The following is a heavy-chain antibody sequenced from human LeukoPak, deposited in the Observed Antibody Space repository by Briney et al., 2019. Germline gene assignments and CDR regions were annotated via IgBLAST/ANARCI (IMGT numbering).Heavy chain of an antibody. Sequence: TGGSLRLSCAASGFTVSSNYMSWVRQAPGKGLEWVSVIYSGGSTYYADSVKGRFTISRDNSKNTLYLQMNSLRAEDTAVYYCARVLYSYYYGSSDYWGQGTLVTVSS. CDR3: ARVLYSYYYGSSDY. CDR1: GFTVSSNY. V-gene: IGHV3-66*01. D-gene: IGHD3-10*01. J-gene: IGHJ4*02. CDR2: IYSGGST.